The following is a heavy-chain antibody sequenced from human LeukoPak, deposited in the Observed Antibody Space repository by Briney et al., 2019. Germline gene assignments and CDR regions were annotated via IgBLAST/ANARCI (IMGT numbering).Heavy chain of an antibody. J-gene: IGHJ5*01. CDR3: ARAEPPYHGRLDS. CDR1: GFTFSSYD. V-gene: IGHV3-13*01. CDR2: IGIAGDT. D-gene: IGHD3-16*01. Sequence: GGSQRLSCAASGFTFSSYDMHWVRQATGKGLEWVSGIGIAGDTHYPNSVRGRFTIFRENARNSLYLQMNSLRVEDTAVYYCARAEPPYHGRLDSWGQGILVTVSA.